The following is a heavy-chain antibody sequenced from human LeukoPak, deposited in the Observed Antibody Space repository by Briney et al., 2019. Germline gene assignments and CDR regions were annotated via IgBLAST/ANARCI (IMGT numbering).Heavy chain of an antibody. Sequence: GGSLRLSCAASGFTFSSYSMNWVRQAPGKGLEWVSSVSSSSSYIYYADSVKGRFTISRDNAKNSLYLQMNSLRAEDTAVYYCASERSSYGSNWGQGTLVTVSS. CDR3: ASERSSYGSN. CDR1: GFTFSSYS. CDR2: VSSSSSYI. D-gene: IGHD5-18*01. J-gene: IGHJ4*02. V-gene: IGHV3-21*01.